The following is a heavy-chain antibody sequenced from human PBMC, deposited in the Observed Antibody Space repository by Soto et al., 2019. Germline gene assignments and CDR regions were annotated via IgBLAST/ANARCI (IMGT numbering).Heavy chain of an antibody. CDR2: SIHIVST. Sequence: KPSETLSLTCAVYAVSFSGHYWSWIRQPPGRWLEWIGESIHIVSTTYNPSLKRRVAISVDTSKNQCSLNLNAVTAADTAVYYCARGPSRLLMGDSFAWGQGTLVTVSS. CDR3: ARGPSRLLMGDSFA. CDR1: AVSFSGHY. D-gene: IGHD2-21*01. J-gene: IGHJ5*02. V-gene: IGHV4-34*01.